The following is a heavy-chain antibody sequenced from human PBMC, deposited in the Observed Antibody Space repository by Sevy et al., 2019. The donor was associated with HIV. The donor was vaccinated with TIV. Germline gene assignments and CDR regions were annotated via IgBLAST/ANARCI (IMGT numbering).Heavy chain of an antibody. J-gene: IGHJ4*01. CDR3: AKDPRMYGDYLLAYFDY. V-gene: IGHV3-33*06. D-gene: IGHD2-8*01. Sequence: GGSLRLSCAASGFTPSTYGMHWVRQAPGKGLEWVAVIGYDGSNKYYADSVRGRLTISRDNSKNTLFLQMESMRGEDTAVYYCAKDPRMYGDYLLAYFDYWGQGTLVTVSS. CDR1: GFTPSTYG. CDR2: IGYDGSNK.